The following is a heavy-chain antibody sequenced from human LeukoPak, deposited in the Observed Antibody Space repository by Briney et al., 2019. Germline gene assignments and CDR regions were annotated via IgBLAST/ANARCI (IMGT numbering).Heavy chain of an antibody. CDR2: IIPILGIA. Sequence: ASVKVSCKASGGTFSSYAIIWVRQAPGQGLEWMGRIIPILGIANYAQKFQGRVTITADKSTSTAYMELSSLRSEDTAVYYCARAYYDILTGYPSYYGMDVWGQGTTVTVSS. D-gene: IGHD3-9*01. CDR1: GGTFSSYA. J-gene: IGHJ6*02. CDR3: ARAYYDILTGYPSYYGMDV. V-gene: IGHV1-69*04.